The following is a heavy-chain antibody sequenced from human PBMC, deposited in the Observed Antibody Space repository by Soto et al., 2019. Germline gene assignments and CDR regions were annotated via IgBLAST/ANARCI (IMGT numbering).Heavy chain of an antibody. CDR2: ISDSGRT. CDR1: GGSIRRSDSY. D-gene: IGHD6-19*01. CDR3: ARAPMNSSGWYYFDY. J-gene: IGHJ4*02. V-gene: IGHV4-30-4*08. Sequence: PSETLSLTCSVSGGSIRRSDSYWTWVRQGPGKGLEWIAYISDSGRTDYNPSLKSRVTISIDTSKNDFSLKLSSVTAADTAVYYCARAPMNSSGWYYFDYWGQGTLVTVSS.